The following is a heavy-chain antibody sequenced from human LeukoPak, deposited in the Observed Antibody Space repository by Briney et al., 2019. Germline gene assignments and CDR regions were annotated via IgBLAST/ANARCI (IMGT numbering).Heavy chain of an antibody. J-gene: IGHJ6*02. CDR1: GFTFSSYG. V-gene: IGHV3-21*01. CDR3: ARVGPRGMDV. CDR2: ISSSSSYI. D-gene: IGHD3-16*01. Sequence: GGSLRLSCAASGFTFSSYGMHWVRQAPGKGLEWVSSISSSSSYIYYADSVKGRFTISRDNAKNSLYLQMNSLRAEDTAVYYCARVGPRGMDVWGQGTTVTVSS.